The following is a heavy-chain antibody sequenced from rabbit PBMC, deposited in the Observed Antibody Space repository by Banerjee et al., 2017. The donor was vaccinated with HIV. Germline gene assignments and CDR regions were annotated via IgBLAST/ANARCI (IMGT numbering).Heavy chain of an antibody. CDR2: IDPIFGST. V-gene: IGHV1S7*01. J-gene: IGHJ2*01. CDR3: VRVKGYDDYGDYGDAFDP. Sequence: CTASGFDFSSYGVSWVRQAPGKGLEWIGYIDPIFGSTDYASWVNGRFTISSHNAQNTLYLQLNSLTAADTATYFCVRVKGYDDYGDYGDAFDPWGPGTLVTVS. D-gene: IGHD2-1*01. CDR1: GFDFSSYG.